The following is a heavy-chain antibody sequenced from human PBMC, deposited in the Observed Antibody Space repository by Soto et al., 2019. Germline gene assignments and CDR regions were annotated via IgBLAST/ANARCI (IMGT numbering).Heavy chain of an antibody. J-gene: IGHJ4*02. D-gene: IGHD1-26*01. CDR2: ISDDGDKR. V-gene: IGHV3-30*18. CDR1: GFTFSGYW. CDR3: AKARVRIVGANSFDY. Sequence: GGSLRLSCAGSGFTFSGYWMHWVRQAPGKGPVWVALISDDGDKRYYADSVRGRLIISRDNSKDTLYLQMNSLGPDDTAVYFCAKARVRIVGANSFDYWGQGTPVTVSS.